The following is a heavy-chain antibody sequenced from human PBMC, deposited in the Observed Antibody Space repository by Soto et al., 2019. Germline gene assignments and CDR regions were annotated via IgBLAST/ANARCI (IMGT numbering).Heavy chain of an antibody. CDR2: ISYDGSNK. J-gene: IGHJ6*02. D-gene: IGHD6-19*01. CDR1: GFTFSSYG. CDR3: ARVPGMAVGYSGMDV. Sequence: QVQLVESGGGVVQPGRSLRLSCAASGFTFSSYGMHWVRQAPGKGLEWVAGISYDGSNKYYADSVKGRFTISRDKSKNTLYLQMNSLRAEDTAVYYCARVPGMAVGYSGMDVWGQGTTVTVSS. V-gene: IGHV3-30*03.